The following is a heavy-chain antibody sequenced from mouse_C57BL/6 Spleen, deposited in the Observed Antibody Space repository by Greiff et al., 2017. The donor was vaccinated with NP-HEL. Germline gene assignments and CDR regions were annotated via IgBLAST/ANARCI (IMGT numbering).Heavy chain of an antibody. Sequence: EVKLVESGGGLVKPGGSLKLSCAASGFTFSSYAMSWVRQTPEKRLEWVATISDGGSYTYYPDNVKGRFTIYRDNAKNNLYRQMSHLKSEDTAMYYCARDRGDYPFAYWGQGTLVTVSA. CDR2: ISDGGSYT. V-gene: IGHV5-4*01. CDR3: ARDRGDYPFAY. J-gene: IGHJ3*01. CDR1: GFTFSSYA. D-gene: IGHD2-4*01.